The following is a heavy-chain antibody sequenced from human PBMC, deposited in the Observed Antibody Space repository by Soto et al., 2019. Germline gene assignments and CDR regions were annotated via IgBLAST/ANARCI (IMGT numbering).Heavy chain of an antibody. CDR1: GFTFSSYG. Sequence: QVQLVESGGGVVQPGRSLRLSCAASGFTFSSYGMYWVRQAPGKGLEWVAVIWYDGSNKYYEDSVKGRFTISRDNSKNTLYLQTNSLRDEDTAVYYCARDEGFTVNWGQGTLVTVSS. CDR3: ARDEGFTVN. V-gene: IGHV3-33*01. J-gene: IGHJ4*02. CDR2: IWYDGSNK. D-gene: IGHD2-15*01.